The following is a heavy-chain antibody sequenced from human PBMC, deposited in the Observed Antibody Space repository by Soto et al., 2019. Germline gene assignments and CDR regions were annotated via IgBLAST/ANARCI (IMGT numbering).Heavy chain of an antibody. V-gene: IGHV4-61*01. J-gene: IGHJ6*02. CDR2: IYSSGST. CDR3: ARFVRSCSGTTCYTRADV. Sequence: QVQLQESGPGLVKPSETLSLTCTVSGGSVSSDTHYWSWIRQPPGKRLEGSGFIYSSGSTNYNPSLNSRVTMSVDTSKNQFSLKLRSVIVADTAVYHCARFVRSCSGTTCYTRADVWGQGTTVTVSS. D-gene: IGHD2-2*02. CDR1: GGSVSSDTHY.